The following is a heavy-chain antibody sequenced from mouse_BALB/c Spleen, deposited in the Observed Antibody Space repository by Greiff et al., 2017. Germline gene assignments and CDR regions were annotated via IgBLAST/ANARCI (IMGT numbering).Heavy chain of an antibody. Sequence: VQLQQSGAELVRPGALVKLSCKASGFNIKDYYMHWVKQRPEQGLEWIGWIDPENGNTIYDPKFQGKASITADTSSNTAYLQLSSLTSEDTAVYYCARGYRFAYWGQGTLVTVSA. CDR3: ARGYRFAY. CDR1: GFNIKDYY. CDR2: IDPENGNT. D-gene: IGHD2-2*01. V-gene: IGHV14-1*02. J-gene: IGHJ3*01.